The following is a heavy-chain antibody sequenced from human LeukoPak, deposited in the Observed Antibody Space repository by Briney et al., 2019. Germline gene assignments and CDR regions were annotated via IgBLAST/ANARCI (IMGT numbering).Heavy chain of an antibody. CDR2: VYHSGST. D-gene: IGHD6-13*01. V-gene: IGHV4-38-2*01. J-gene: IGHJ5*02. CDR3: ARFLYSSRWYWFDP. Sequence: SETLSLTCAVSGYSISSGYYWGWIRQPPVKGLERIGSVYHSGSTYYNPSLKSRVTISVDTSKNQFSLKLSSVTAADTAVYYCARFLYSSRWYWFDPWGQGTLVTVSS. CDR1: GYSISSGYY.